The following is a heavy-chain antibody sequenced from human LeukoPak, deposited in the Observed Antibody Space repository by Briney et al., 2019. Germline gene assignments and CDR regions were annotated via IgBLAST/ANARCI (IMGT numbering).Heavy chain of an antibody. D-gene: IGHD6-19*01. J-gene: IGHJ1*01. V-gene: IGHV4-59*01. CDR1: GDSICIYY. Sequence: SETLSLTCTVSGDSICIYYWSWIRQPPGKGLEWIGYIYSSGSTSYNPSLKSRVPMPVDNSKNQLSLKLNSVTAADTAVYHCARGYSRDWGLQYFQHWGQGTLVTVSS. CDR2: IYSSGST. CDR3: ARGYSRDWGLQYFQH.